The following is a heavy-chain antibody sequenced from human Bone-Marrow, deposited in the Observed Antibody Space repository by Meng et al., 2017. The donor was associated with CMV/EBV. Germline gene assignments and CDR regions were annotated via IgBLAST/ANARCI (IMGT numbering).Heavy chain of an antibody. D-gene: IGHD3-22*01. CDR2: IRSKAYGGTT. Sequence: GESLKISCTASGFTFGDAAMSWVRQAPGKGLEWVGFIRSKAYGGTTEYAASVKGRFTISRDGSKSIAYLQMNSLKTEDTAVYYCARGWEDSSGQYCIDYWGQGNLV. J-gene: IGHJ4*02. CDR3: ARGWEDSSGQYCIDY. CDR1: GFTFGDAA. V-gene: IGHV3-49*04.